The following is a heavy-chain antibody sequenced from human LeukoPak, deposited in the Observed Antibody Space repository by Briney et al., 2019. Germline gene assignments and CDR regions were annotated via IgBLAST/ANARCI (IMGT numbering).Heavy chain of an antibody. V-gene: IGHV3-48*01. CDR3: ARDRPPRPFDY. D-gene: IGHD6-6*01. Sequence: GGSLRLSCAASGFTFSTFSMNWVRQAPGKSLEWLSYISSTSRSTYYAASVKGRFTLSRDNANNSLYLQMSGLKVEDTAVYYCARDRPPRPFDYWGPGVLVTVSS. CDR2: ISSTSRST. CDR1: GFTFSTFS. J-gene: IGHJ4*02.